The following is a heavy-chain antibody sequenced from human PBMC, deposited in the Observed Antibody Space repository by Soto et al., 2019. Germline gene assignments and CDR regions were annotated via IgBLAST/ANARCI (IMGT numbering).Heavy chain of an antibody. V-gene: IGHV3-15*07. CDR3: TTLNQYYDILTGYWALDY. CDR2: IKSKTDGGTT. J-gene: IGHJ4*02. CDR1: GFTFSNAW. D-gene: IGHD3-9*01. Sequence: GGSLRLSCAASGFTFSNAWMNWVRQAPGKGLEWVGRIKSKTDGGTTDYAAPVKGRFTISRDDSKNTLYLQMNSLKTEDTAVYYCTTLNQYYDILTGYWALDYWGQGTLVTVSS.